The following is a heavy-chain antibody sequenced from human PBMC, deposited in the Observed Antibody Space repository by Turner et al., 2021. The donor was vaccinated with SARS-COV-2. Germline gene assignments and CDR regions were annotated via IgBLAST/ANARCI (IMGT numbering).Heavy chain of an antibody. CDR1: GCPISSSSYY. D-gene: IGHD6-13*01. CDR2: IYYSGST. Sequence: QLQLQESGPGLVNPSETLSLTCTVSGCPISSSSYYWGWIRQPPGKGLEWIGSIYYSGSTYYNPSLKSRVTISVDTSKNQFSLKLTSVTAADTAVYFCARHWEVAAAAYLARFDPWGQGTLVTVSS. J-gene: IGHJ5*02. V-gene: IGHV4-39*01. CDR3: ARHWEVAAAAYLARFDP.